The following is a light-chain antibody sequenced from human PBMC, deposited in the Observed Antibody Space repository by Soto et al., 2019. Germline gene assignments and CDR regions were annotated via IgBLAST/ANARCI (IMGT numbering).Light chain of an antibody. CDR1: QSIGSS. CDR2: MAS. V-gene: IGKV1-5*03. Sequence: DIQMTQSPSTLSASVGDRVTLTCRASQSIGSSLAWYQQKPGKAPNLLIYMASTLQSGVSSTFSGSGSGTEFTLTISSLQPDNFATYYWQEYNSYSYTFGQGTKLEI. CDR3: QEYNSYSYT. J-gene: IGKJ2*01.